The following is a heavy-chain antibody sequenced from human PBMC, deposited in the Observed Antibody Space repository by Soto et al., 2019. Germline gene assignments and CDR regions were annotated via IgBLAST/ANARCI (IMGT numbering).Heavy chain of an antibody. J-gene: IGHJ4*02. Sequence: QVQLVESGGGVVQPGRSLRLSCAASGYTFRTYGMHWVRQTPGKGLEWVALISYDGSNKYYADSVKGRFTISRDNSKNTLYLQMNSLRAEDTAVYYCVKNEAAATGHDFDYWGQGTLVTVSS. D-gene: IGHD6-13*01. CDR3: VKNEAAATGHDFDY. CDR1: GYTFRTYG. V-gene: IGHV3-30*18. CDR2: ISYDGSNK.